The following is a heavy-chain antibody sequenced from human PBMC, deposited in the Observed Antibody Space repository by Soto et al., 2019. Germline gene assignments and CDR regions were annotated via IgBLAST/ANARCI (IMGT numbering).Heavy chain of an antibody. Sequence: QVQLVQSGAEVKKPGASVKVSCKASGYTFTGYYMHWVRQAPGQGLEWMGWINPNSGGTNYAQKFQGWVTMTRETSISTAYMELSRLRSDDTAVYYCARDRPNYYDSSGYSYYFDYWGQGTLVTVSS. V-gene: IGHV1-2*04. J-gene: IGHJ4*02. D-gene: IGHD3-22*01. CDR2: INPNSGGT. CDR3: ARDRPNYYDSSGYSYYFDY. CDR1: GYTFTGYY.